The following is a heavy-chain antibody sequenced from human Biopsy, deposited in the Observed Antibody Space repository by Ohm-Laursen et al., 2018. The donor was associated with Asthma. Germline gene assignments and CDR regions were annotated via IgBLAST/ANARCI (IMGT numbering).Heavy chain of an antibody. CDR2: ISSVFGTT. Sequence: SVKVSCKSLGGTFNTYVIGWVRQTPGRGLEWMGGISSVFGTTTYPQKFQDRVTITADDSTSTVYMELSSLRSEDTAVYYCARKAGSCISRTCYSLDFWGQGTLVTVSS. CDR3: ARKAGSCISRTCYSLDF. J-gene: IGHJ4*02. V-gene: IGHV1-69*13. D-gene: IGHD2-2*01. CDR1: GGTFNTYV.